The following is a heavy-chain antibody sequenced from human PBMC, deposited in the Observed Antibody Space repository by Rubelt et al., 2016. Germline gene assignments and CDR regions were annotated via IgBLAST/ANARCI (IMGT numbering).Heavy chain of an antibody. CDR2: IFYSGSQ. Sequence: QVQLQESGPGLVKPSETLSLTCTVSGGSMNGYYYSWVRQPPGKGLEWIAYIFYSGSQYSNPSLKSRVTTSVNTSRNQVSLNLNSVTAADTAVYYCARHATTDRSLDPWGQGTLVSVSS. D-gene: IGHD4-11*01. V-gene: IGHV4-59*08. CDR3: ARHATTDRSLDP. CDR1: GGSMNGYY. J-gene: IGHJ5*02.